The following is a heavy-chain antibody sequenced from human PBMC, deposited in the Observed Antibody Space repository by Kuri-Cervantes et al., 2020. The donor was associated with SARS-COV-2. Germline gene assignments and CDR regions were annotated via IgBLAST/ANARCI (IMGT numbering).Heavy chain of an antibody. CDR1: GGSISGQY. V-gene: IGHV4-59*11. CDR3: ARFRWFGELPTYYFDY. Sequence: GSLRLSCTVSGGSISGQYCNWIRQSAGKGLEWIGRIYYSGSTNYNPSLKSRVTISVDTSKNQFSLKLSSVTAADTAVYYCARFRWFGELPTYYFDYWGQGTLVTVSS. J-gene: IGHJ4*02. D-gene: IGHD3-10*01. CDR2: IYYSGST.